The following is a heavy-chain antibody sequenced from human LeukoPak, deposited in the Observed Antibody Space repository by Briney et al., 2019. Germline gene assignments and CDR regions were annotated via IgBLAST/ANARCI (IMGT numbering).Heavy chain of an antibody. CDR2: INHSGST. CDR3: ARAAAETGSFRDNWFDP. Sequence: TSETLSLTCAVYGGSFSGYYWSWIRQPPGKGLEWIGEINHSGSTNYNPSLKSRVTISVDTSKNQFSLKLSSVTAADTAVYYCARAAAETGSFRDNWFDPWGQGTLVTVSS. D-gene: IGHD3-9*01. CDR1: GGSFSGYY. J-gene: IGHJ5*02. V-gene: IGHV4-34*01.